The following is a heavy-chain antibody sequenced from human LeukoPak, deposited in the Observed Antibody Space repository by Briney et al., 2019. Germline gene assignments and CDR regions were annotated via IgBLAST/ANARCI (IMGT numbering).Heavy chain of an antibody. CDR2: FDPEDGET. CDR3: ATGNYNWNYDRNGAFDI. D-gene: IGHD1-7*01. V-gene: IGHV1-24*01. Sequence: RASVKVSRKVSGYTLTELSMHWVRQAPGKGLERMGGFDPEDGETIYAQKFQGRVTMTEDTSTDTAYMELSSLRSEDTAVYYCATGNYNWNYDRNGAFDIWGQGTMVTVSS. J-gene: IGHJ3*02. CDR1: GYTLTELS.